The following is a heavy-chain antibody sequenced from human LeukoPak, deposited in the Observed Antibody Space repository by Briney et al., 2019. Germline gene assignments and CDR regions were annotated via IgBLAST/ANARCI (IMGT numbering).Heavy chain of an antibody. V-gene: IGHV3-23*01. Sequence: GGSLRLSCAASGFTFSSYAMSRVRQAPGKGLEWVSAISGSGGSTYYADSVKSRFTISRDNSKNTLYLQMNSLRAEDTAVYYCAKDPPGGDSSGYWGQGTLVTVSS. D-gene: IGHD6-19*01. CDR1: GFTFSSYA. CDR2: ISGSGGST. J-gene: IGHJ4*02. CDR3: AKDPPGGDSSGY.